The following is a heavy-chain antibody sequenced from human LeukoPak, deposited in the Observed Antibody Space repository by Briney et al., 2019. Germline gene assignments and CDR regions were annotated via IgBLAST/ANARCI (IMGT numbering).Heavy chain of an antibody. D-gene: IGHD6-19*01. CDR3: ANRRGSGFDY. Sequence: GGSLRLSCAASGFTFSSYSMNWVRQAPGKGLEWVSYISSSSSTIYYADSVKGRFTISRDNAKNSLYLQMNSLRAEDTAVYYCANRRGSGFDYWGQGTLVTVSS. V-gene: IGHV3-48*01. J-gene: IGHJ4*02. CDR1: GFTFSSYS. CDR2: ISSSSSTI.